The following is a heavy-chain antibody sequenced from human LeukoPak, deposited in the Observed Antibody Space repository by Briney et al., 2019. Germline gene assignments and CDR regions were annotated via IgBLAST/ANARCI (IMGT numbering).Heavy chain of an antibody. D-gene: IGHD3-10*01. V-gene: IGHV4-61*02. CDR1: GGSISSGSYY. J-gene: IGHJ5*02. CDR2: IYTSGST. CDR3: ARAIITMVRGVSALNWFDP. Sequence: SQTLSLTCTVSGGSISSGSYYWSWIRQPAGKGLEWIGRIYTSGSTNYNPSLKSRVTISVDTSKNQFSLKLSSVTAADTAVYYCARAIITMVRGVSALNWFDPWGQGTLVTVSS.